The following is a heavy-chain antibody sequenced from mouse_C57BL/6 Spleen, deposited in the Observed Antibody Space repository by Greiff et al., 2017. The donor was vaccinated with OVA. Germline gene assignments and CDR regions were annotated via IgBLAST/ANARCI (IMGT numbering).Heavy chain of an antibody. V-gene: IGHV3-6*01. Sequence: VQLKESGPGLVKPSQSLSLTCSVTGYSITSGYYWNWIRQFPGNKLEWMGYISYAGSNNYNPSLKNRISITRDTSKNQFFLKLNSVTTEDTATYYCAADDGYFFAYWGQGTLVTVSA. D-gene: IGHD2-3*01. J-gene: IGHJ3*01. CDR1: GYSITSGYY. CDR2: ISYAGSN. CDR3: AADDGYFFAY.